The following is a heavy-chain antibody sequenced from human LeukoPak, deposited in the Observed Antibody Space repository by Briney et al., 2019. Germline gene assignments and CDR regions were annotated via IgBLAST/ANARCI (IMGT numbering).Heavy chain of an antibody. CDR3: ASQYYYDSSGYYRVV. J-gene: IGHJ4*02. CDR1: GFTFSSYS. V-gene: IGHV3-21*01. D-gene: IGHD3-22*01. Sequence: PGGSLRLSCAASGFTFSSYSMNWVRQAPGKGLEWVSSISSSSSYIYYADSVKGRFTISRDNAKNSLYLQMNSLRAEDSAVYYCASQYYYDSSGYYRVVWGQGTLVTVSS. CDR2: ISSSSSYI.